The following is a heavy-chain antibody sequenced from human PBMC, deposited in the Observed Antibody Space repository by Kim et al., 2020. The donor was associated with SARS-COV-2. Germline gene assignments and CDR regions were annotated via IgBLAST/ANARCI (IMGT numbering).Heavy chain of an antibody. D-gene: IGHD3-9*01. V-gene: IGHV4-59*08. J-gene: IGHJ5*02. Sequence: SETLSLTCTVSGGSISSYYWSWVRQPPGKGLEWIGYIYYSGSTNYNPSLKSRVTISVDTSKNQFSLKLSSVTAADTAVYYCARRSNYYDILTGYSGWFDPWGQGTLVTVSS. CDR2: IYYSGST. CDR3: ARRSNYYDILTGYSGWFDP. CDR1: GGSISSYY.